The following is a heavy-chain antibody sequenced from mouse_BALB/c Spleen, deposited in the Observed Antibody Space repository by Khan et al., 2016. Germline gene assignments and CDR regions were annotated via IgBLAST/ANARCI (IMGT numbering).Heavy chain of an antibody. Sequence: VQLKQSGPELVKPGASVKVSCKASGYTFTSYNMYWVKQSHGKNLEWIGYIDPYNGSTSYNQKFKGKATLPVDKSSSTAYMHLNSLTSEDSAVYYCASDLLRYAMDYWGQGTSVTVSS. CDR2: IDPYNGST. J-gene: IGHJ4*01. CDR1: GYTFTSYN. V-gene: IGHV1S135*01. D-gene: IGHD2-1*01. CDR3: ASDLLRYAMDY.